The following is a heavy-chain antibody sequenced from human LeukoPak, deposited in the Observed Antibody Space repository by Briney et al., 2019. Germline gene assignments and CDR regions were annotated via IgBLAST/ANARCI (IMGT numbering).Heavy chain of an antibody. Sequence: GGSLRLSCAASGFTFSSYAMSWVRQAPGRGLEWVSAISGSGGSTYYADSVKGRFTISRDNSKNTLYLQMNSLRAEDAAVYYCVSPKYSSAWFFDYWGQGTLVTVSS. J-gene: IGHJ4*02. V-gene: IGHV3-23*01. D-gene: IGHD6-19*01. CDR2: ISGSGGST. CDR1: GFTFSSYA. CDR3: VSPKYSSAWFFDY.